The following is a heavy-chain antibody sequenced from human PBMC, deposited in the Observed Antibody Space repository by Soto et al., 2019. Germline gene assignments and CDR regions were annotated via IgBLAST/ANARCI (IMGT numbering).Heavy chain of an antibody. CDR3: ARGDYYDGSGSFADAFDI. CDR1: GFTFSTYA. CDR2: ISNNGGRT. D-gene: IGHD3-22*01. J-gene: IGHJ3*02. Sequence: PGGSLRLSCAASGFTFSTYAMAWIRQAPGKGLEWVSGISNNGGRTYYAASVRGRFTISRDNSKNTLYLQMNSLSPEDTAIYYCARGDYYDGSGSFADAFDIWGPGTMVTVSS. V-gene: IGHV3-23*01.